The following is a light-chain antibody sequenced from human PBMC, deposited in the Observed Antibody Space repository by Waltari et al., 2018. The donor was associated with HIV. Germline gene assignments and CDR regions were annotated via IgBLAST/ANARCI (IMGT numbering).Light chain of an antibody. CDR2: EVS. Sequence: QSALTQPPSASGSPGQSVTISCTGSSSDVGGYNFVSWYQQHPGKAPKLMIYEVSMRPSGVPDRFFGSKSGNTASLTVSGVQAEDEADYYCSSYAGSNRVVFGGGTKLTVL. J-gene: IGLJ3*02. V-gene: IGLV2-8*01. CDR3: SSYAGSNRVV. CDR1: SSDVGGYNF.